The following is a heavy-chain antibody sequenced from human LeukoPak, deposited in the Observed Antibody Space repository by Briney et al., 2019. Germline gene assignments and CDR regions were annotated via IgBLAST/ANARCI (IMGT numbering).Heavy chain of an antibody. CDR2: IYSGGST. D-gene: IGHD6-13*01. CDR3: ASGSSWYVN. J-gene: IGHJ4*02. Sequence: PGGSLRLSCAASGFIFSTYPMTWVRQAPGKGLEWVSVIYSGGSTYYADSVKGRFTISRDNSKNTLYLQMNSLRAEDTAVYYCASGSSWYVNWGQGTLVTVSS. V-gene: IGHV3-66*01. CDR1: GFIFSTYP.